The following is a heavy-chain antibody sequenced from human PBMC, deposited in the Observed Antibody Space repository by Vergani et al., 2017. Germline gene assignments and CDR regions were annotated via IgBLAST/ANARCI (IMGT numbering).Heavy chain of an antibody. V-gene: IGHV4-61*02. J-gene: IGHJ3*02. D-gene: IGHD3-16*01. CDR1: GGSFNSGSYY. CDR2: IHTNGVI. CDR3: ARGNPYVDFDI. Sequence: QVQLQESGPGLVKPSQTLSLTRTVSGGSFNSGSYYWSWPRQPAGKRLEWIGRIHTNGVIHYNPSHNSRATISVDTSRNQISLKLTSVTATDTAIYFCARGNPYVDFDIWGQGTMITVSS.